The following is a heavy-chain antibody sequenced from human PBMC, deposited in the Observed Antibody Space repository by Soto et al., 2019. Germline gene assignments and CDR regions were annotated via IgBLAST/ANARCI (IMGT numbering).Heavy chain of an antibody. Sequence: GASVKVSCKASGGAFTSYAVSWVRQAPGQGLEWMGDFIPRSAAASYAQTFQGRVTITADESTSTAYMELSSLRPDDTALYYCARSRHGQDLTCKSYNCHGSYKDWGQRPLVTVST. D-gene: IGHD3-10*01. CDR1: GGAFTSYA. CDR2: FIPRSAAA. CDR3: ARSRHGQDLTCKSYNCHGSYKD. V-gene: IGHV1-69*13. J-gene: IGHJ4*02.